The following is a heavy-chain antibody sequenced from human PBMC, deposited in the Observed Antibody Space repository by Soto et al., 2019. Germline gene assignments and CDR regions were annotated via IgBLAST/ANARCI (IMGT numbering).Heavy chain of an antibody. D-gene: IGHD2-21*02. CDR3: ARADGGNSRDYYYGMDV. CDR2: ISSSGSTI. Sequence: GGSLRLSCAAPGFAFSSYAMNWVRQAPGKGLEWVSYISSSGSTIYYADSVKGRFTISRDNAKNSLYLQMNSLRAEDTAVYYCARADGGNSRDYYYGMDVWGQGTTVTVSS. J-gene: IGHJ6*02. CDR1: GFAFSSYA. V-gene: IGHV3-48*03.